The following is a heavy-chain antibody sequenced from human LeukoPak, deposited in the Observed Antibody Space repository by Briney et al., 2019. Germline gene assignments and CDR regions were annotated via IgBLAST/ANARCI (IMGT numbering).Heavy chain of an antibody. D-gene: IGHD3-10*01. Sequence: PSETLSLTCTVSGGSMSTYYWTWIRQPPGKGLEWIGYFYYSGSTKYNPSLKSRATISVDTSKNQFSLNLNSVTAADTAVYYCARFRYYGSGSPNYYYYGMDVWGQGTTVTVSS. V-gene: IGHV4-59*01. CDR3: ARFRYYGSGSPNYYYYGMDV. J-gene: IGHJ6*02. CDR2: FYYSGST. CDR1: GGSMSTYY.